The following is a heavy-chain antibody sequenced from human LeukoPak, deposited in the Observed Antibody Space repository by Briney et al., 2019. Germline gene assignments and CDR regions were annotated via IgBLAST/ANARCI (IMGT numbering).Heavy chain of an antibody. CDR2: ISSSGSTI. J-gene: IGHJ4*02. Sequence: GGSLRLSCAASGFTFSDYYMSWIRQAPGKGLEWVSYISSSGSTIYYADSVKGRFTISRDNSKNTLYLQMNSLRAEDTAVYYCAKDPLVIVATDPDGYWGQGTLVTVSS. V-gene: IGHV3-11*01. CDR3: AKDPLVIVATDPDGY. D-gene: IGHD5-12*01. CDR1: GFTFSDYY.